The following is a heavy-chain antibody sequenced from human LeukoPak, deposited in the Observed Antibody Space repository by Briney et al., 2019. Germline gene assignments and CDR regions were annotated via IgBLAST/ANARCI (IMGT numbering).Heavy chain of an antibody. CDR3: ATGDLVNCPIFGVVINGCYLDY. V-gene: IGHV3-15*01. CDR2: IKSKSDGGTT. CDR1: GFTFSNAW. D-gene: IGHD3-3*02. Sequence: GGSLRLSCAASGFTFSNAWMSWVRQAPGKGLEWVGRIKSKSDGGTTDYAAPVKGRFTISRDESKNTLYLQMNSLRAEDTAVYYCATGDLVNCPIFGVVINGCYLDYWGQGTLVTVSS. J-gene: IGHJ4*02.